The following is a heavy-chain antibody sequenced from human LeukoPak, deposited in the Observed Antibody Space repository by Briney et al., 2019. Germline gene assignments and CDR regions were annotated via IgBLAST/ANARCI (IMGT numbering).Heavy chain of an antibody. CDR3: AREVLIVVEPAANTIDY. V-gene: IGHV3-23*01. D-gene: IGHD2-2*01. J-gene: IGHJ4*02. Sequence: GGSLRLSCAASGFTFGNYAMTWVRQAPGEGLEWVSSISGSGGSPIYADSVKGRFTISRDNSKSTLYLQMNSLRVEDTAVYFCAREVLIVVEPAANTIDYWGQGTRVTVSS. CDR2: ISGSGGSP. CDR1: GFTFGNYA.